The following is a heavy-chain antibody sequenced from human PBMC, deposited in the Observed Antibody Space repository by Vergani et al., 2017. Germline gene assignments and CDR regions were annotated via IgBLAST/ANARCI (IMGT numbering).Heavy chain of an antibody. J-gene: IGHJ6*02. CDR1: DSSIMTNPY. Sequence: QVQLQESGPGLVKPSETLTLTCDVSDSSIMTNPYWGWFRQSPGKGLEWIGCIHHSGDTHYNSSLKIRVSISIVSRSKFSLSLTSVTAADTAIYYFARHRGSGGFFPSSYFYGMDVWGHGTTVTVSS. CDR2: IHHSGDT. D-gene: IGHD3-10*01. CDR3: ARHRGSGGFFPSSYFYGMDV. V-gene: IGHV4-38-2*01.